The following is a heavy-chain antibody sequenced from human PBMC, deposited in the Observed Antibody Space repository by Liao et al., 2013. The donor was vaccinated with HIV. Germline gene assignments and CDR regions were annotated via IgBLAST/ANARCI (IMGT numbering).Heavy chain of an antibody. CDR2: INHSGST. Sequence: QLQLQESGPGLVKPSETLSLTCTVSGGSISSSSYYWGWIRQPPGKGLEWIGEINHSGSTNYNPSLKSRVTISVDTSKNQFSLKLSSVTAADTAVYYCARGRRLVRYYYYMDVWGKGTNGHRLV. CDR1: GGSISSSSYY. V-gene: IGHV4-39*07. J-gene: IGHJ6*03. D-gene: IGHD6-19*01. CDR3: ARGRRLVRYYYYMDV.